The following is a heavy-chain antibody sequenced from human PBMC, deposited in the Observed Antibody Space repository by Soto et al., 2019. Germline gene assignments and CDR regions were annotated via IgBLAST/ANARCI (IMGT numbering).Heavy chain of an antibody. Sequence: PSGTLCLTCAVYGGPFSGYYWSWIRQPPGKGLEWIGEINHSGSTNYNPSLKSRVTISVDTSKNQFSLKLSSVTAADTAVYYCESFGAAMGNFDYWGQGTLVTGS. J-gene: IGHJ4*02. V-gene: IGHV4-34*01. CDR1: GGPFSGYY. CDR2: INHSGST. D-gene: IGHD3-16*01. CDR3: ESFGAAMGNFDY.